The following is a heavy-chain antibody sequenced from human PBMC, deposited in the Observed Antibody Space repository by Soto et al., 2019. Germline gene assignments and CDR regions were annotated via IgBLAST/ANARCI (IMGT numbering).Heavy chain of an antibody. CDR3: DRDILTGYSPDY. V-gene: IGHV3-23*01. J-gene: IGHJ4*02. Sequence: HPGGSLRLSCAASGFTFSSYAMSWVRQAPGKGLEWVSAISGSGGSTYYADSVKGRFTISRDDSKNTLYLQMNSLRAEDTAVYYCDRDILTGYSPDYWGQGTLVTVSS. CDR2: ISGSGGST. D-gene: IGHD3-9*01. CDR1: GFTFSSYA.